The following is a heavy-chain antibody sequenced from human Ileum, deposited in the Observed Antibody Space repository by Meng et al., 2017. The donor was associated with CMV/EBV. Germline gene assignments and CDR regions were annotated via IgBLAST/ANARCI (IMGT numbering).Heavy chain of an antibody. V-gene: IGHV1-18*01. CDR1: GYTFTSSG. J-gene: IGHJ4*01. CDR3: ARDGYYPSRVFDY. Sequence: QVQPVQSGSEVQKPGAAVTVSCKTLGYTFTSSGISWVRQAPGQGLEWMGWISAYNGNTNYAQKFQGRVTMTTDTSTTTVYMELRNLRYDDTAVYYCARDGYYPSRVFDYWGLGTLVTVSS. D-gene: IGHD2-2*03. CDR2: ISAYNGNT.